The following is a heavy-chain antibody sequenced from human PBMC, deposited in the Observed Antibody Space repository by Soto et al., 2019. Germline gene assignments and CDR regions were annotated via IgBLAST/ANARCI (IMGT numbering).Heavy chain of an antibody. D-gene: IGHD2-15*01. CDR1: GYTFTSYD. Sequence: ASVKVSCKASGYTFTSYDINWVRQATGQGLEWMGWMNPNSGNTGYAQKFQGRVTMTRNTSISTAYMELSSLRSEDTAVYYCARGGIDGSGGSCYPYNWLDLWGQRTLVTGSS. CDR3: ARGGIDGSGGSCYPYNWLDL. V-gene: IGHV1-8*01. J-gene: IGHJ5*02. CDR2: MNPNSGNT.